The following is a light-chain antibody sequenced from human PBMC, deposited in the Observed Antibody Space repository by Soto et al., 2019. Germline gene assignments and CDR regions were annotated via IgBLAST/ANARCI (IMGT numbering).Light chain of an antibody. CDR3: GADHGSGSNFVCV. CDR2: VGTGGIVG. J-gene: IGLJ2*01. Sequence: QSVLTQPPSASASLGASVTLTCTLSSGYSNYKVDWYQQRPGKGPRFVMRVGTGGIVGSKGDGIPDRFSVLGSGLNRYLTIKNTQEEDESDYHCGADHGSGSNFVCVFGGGTKVTVL. V-gene: IGLV9-49*01. CDR1: SGYSNYK.